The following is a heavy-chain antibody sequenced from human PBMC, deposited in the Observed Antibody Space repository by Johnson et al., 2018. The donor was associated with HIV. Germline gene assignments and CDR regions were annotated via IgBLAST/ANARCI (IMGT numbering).Heavy chain of an antibody. CDR3: AKGQSSGYPKDAFDI. J-gene: IGHJ3*02. V-gene: IGHV3-33*06. Sequence: QVQLVESGGGVVQPGRSLRLSCAASGFTFSSYGMHWVRQAPGKGLEWVAVIWYDGSNKYYADSVKGRLTISRDNSKNTLYLQMNSLRAEDTAVYYCAKGQSSGYPKDAFDIWGQGTRVAVSS. CDR2: IWYDGSNK. CDR1: GFTFSSYG. D-gene: IGHD3-22*01.